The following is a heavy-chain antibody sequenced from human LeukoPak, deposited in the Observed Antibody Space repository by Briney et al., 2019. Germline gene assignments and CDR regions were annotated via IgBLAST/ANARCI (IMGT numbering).Heavy chain of an antibody. CDR2: ISVSGGST. CDR1: GFTFSNYA. D-gene: IGHD1-26*01. CDR3: AKGASGSYHSPYDY. Sequence: GGSLRLSCAASGFTFSNYAMSWVRQAPGKGLGWVSDISVSGGSTYYADSVKGRFTISRDNSKNTLYLQVNSLRAEDRAVYYCAKGASGSYHSPYDYWGQGTLVTVSS. V-gene: IGHV3-23*01. J-gene: IGHJ4*02.